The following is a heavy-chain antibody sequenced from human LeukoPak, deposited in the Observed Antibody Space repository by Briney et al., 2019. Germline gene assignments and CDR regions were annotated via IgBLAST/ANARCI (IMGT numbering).Heavy chain of an antibody. J-gene: IGHJ4*02. D-gene: IGHD3-10*01. CDR1: GGSISTSGYY. Sequence: PSETLSLTCAVSGGSISTSGYYWGWIRQPPGRGLEWIGSIYYSVTTYYNPSLRSRVTISVDTSKNQFSLKMNSMTAADTAVYFCFRGGVRGRAGYWGQGALVTVSS. CDR2: IYYSVTT. CDR3: FRGGVRGRAGY. V-gene: IGHV4-39*07.